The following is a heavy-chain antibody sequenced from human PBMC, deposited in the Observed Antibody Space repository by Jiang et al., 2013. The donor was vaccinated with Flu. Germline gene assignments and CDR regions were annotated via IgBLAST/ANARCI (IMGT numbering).Heavy chain of an antibody. D-gene: IGHD4-17*01. V-gene: IGHV4-39*07. Sequence: LEWIGSIYYSGSTYYNPSLKSRVTISVDTSKNQFSLKLSSVTAADTAVYYCATAGYGDHWYFDLWGRGTLVTVSS. CDR2: IYYSGST. J-gene: IGHJ2*01. CDR3: ATAGYGDHWYFDL.